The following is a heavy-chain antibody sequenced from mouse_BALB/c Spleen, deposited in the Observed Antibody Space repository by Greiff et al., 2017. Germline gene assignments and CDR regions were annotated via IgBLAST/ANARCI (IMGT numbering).Heavy chain of an antibody. V-gene: IGHV1-69*02. CDR1: GYTFTSYW. CDR2: IYPSDSYT. CDR3: TRPDGPWFAY. Sequence: QVQLQQPGAELVRPGASVKLSCKASGYTFTSYWINWVKQRPGQGLEWIGNIYPSDSYTNYNQKFKDKATLTVDKSSSTAYMQLSSPTSEDSAVYYCTRPDGPWFAYWGQGTLVTVSA. J-gene: IGHJ3*01. D-gene: IGHD3-1*01.